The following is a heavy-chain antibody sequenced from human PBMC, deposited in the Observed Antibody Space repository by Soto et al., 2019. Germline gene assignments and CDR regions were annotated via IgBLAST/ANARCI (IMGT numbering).Heavy chain of an antibody. CDR3: AKGVFFFDY. CDR1: GFTFNSYA. J-gene: IGHJ4*02. V-gene: IGHV3-23*01. CDR2: ISGSGGST. Sequence: LRLSCAASGFTFNSYAMSWVRQAPGKGLEWVSAISGSGGSTYYADSVKGRFTISRGNSKNTLYLQMNSLRAEDTAVYYCAKGVFFFDYWGQGTLVTVSS. D-gene: IGHD3-3*01.